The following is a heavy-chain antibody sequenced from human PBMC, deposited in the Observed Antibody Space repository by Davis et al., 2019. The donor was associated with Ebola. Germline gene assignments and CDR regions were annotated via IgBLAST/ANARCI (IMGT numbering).Heavy chain of an antibody. J-gene: IGHJ4*02. V-gene: IGHV4-59*08. D-gene: IGHD5-18*01. CDR1: GFTFISYA. CDR2: IYYSGST. CDR3: ARHAPGDPMVTSD. Sequence: ESLKISCAASGFTFISYAMSWIRQPPGKGLEWIGYIYYSGSTNYNPSLKSRVTISVDTSKNQFSLKLSSVTAADTAVYYCARHAPGDPMVTSDWGQGTLVTVSS.